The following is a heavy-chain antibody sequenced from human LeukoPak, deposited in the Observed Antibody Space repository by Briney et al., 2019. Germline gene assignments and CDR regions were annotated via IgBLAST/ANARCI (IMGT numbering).Heavy chain of an antibody. Sequence: PSETLSLTCTVSGGSVSSGSYYWSWIRQPAGKGLEWIGRIYTSGSTYYNPSLKSRVTISVDTSKNQFSLKLSSVTAADTAMYYCARYWGPYDNSGAYFDYWGQGSLVTVSS. CDR1: GGSVSSGSYY. CDR3: ARYWGPYDNSGAYFDY. J-gene: IGHJ4*02. V-gene: IGHV4-61*02. CDR2: IYTSGST. D-gene: IGHD3-22*01.